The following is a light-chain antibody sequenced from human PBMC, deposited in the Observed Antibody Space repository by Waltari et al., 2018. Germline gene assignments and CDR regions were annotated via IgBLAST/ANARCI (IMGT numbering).Light chain of an antibody. V-gene: IGLV6-57*03. CDR1: SGNIATNY. CDR2: EDN. Sequence: FMLTQPHSVSESPGKTVTISCTRSSGNIATNYVQWYPQRPGSAPTKGIYEDNQRPSGFPDRVAGSIESSSNSASRIISGLKAEDEADYYCQSFDSSHVVFGGGTKLTVL. J-gene: IGLJ2*01. CDR3: QSFDSSHVV.